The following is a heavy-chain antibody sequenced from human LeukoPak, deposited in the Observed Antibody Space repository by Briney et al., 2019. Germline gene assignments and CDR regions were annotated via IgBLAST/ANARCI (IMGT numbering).Heavy chain of an antibody. D-gene: IGHD2-15*01. Sequence: SETLSLTCTVSGGSISSYYWSWIRQPAGKGLEWIGRIYTSGSTNYNPSLKSRVTMSVDTSKNQFSLKLRSVTAADTAVYYCAREMVEVVVGAISNYYYYYGMDVWGQGTTVTVSS. CDR2: IYTSGST. CDR3: AREMVEVVVGAISNYYYYYGMDV. V-gene: IGHV4-4*07. CDR1: GGSISSYY. J-gene: IGHJ6*02.